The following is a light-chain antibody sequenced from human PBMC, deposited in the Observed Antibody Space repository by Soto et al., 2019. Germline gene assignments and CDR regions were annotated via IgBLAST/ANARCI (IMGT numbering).Light chain of an antibody. CDR1: QNVRVTY. CDR3: XXYGGSPPFT. Sequence: EIVLTQSPGILSLSPGERATLSCRASQNVRVTYFAWYQQRSGQAPRLLIYGASNRATGIPDRFSGSGSGTDXXXTXXRXXPEDFAVYYXXXYGGSPPFTFGGGTKVEIK. V-gene: IGKV3-20*01. J-gene: IGKJ4*01. CDR2: GAS.